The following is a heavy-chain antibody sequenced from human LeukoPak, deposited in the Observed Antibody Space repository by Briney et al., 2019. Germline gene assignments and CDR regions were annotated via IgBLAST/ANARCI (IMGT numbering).Heavy chain of an antibody. J-gene: IGHJ6*04. CDR2: INGGNGNT. Sequence: GASVKVSCKASGYTFTTYAMHWVRQAPGQRREGMGWINGGNGNTKYSQKFQGRVTITRETSASTAYMELRSLRSEDTAVYYCARESYDILTGYSDYYGIDVWGKGTTVTVSS. CDR3: ARESYDILTGYSDYYGIDV. V-gene: IGHV1-3*01. D-gene: IGHD3-9*01. CDR1: GYTFTTYA.